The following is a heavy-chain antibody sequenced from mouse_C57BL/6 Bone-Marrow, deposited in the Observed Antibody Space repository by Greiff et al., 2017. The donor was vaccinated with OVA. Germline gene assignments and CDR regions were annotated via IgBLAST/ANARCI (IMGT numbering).Heavy chain of an antibody. CDR2: INPYNGGT. CDR1: GYTFTDYY. J-gene: IGHJ2*01. CDR3: AIWDGYL. V-gene: IGHV1-19*01. D-gene: IGHD2-3*01. Sequence: VQLQQSGPVLVKPGASVKMSCQASGYTFTDYYMNWVKQSNGKSLEWIGVINPYNGGTSYNQKFKGKATLTVDTASSTAYMELNSLTSEDSAVYYCAIWDGYLGGQGTTLTVSS.